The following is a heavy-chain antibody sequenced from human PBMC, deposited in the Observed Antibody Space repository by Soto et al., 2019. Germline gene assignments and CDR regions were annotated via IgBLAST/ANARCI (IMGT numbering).Heavy chain of an antibody. CDR2: IYYSGST. V-gene: IGHV4-39*01. J-gene: IGHJ4*01. Sequence: PSETLSLTCTVSGGSISSTSYYWGWIRQPPGKGLEWIGSIYYSGSTYYNPSLKSRVTISVDTSKNQFSLKLSSVTAADTAVYYCARQVRGYCSSTGCHIDYGGQGSLVTVSS. CDR3: ARQVRGYCSSTGCHIDY. D-gene: IGHD2-2*02. CDR1: GGSISSTSYY.